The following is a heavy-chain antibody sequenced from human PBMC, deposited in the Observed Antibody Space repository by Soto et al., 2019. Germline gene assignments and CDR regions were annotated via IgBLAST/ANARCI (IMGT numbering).Heavy chain of an antibody. CDR2: ISYSGGT. CDR3: AGSMSRGIIFDY. V-gene: IGHV4-59*01. CDR1: GGSISNYS. Sequence: SETLSLTCTVSGGSISNYSWNWIRQPPGQGLEWLGGISYSGGTNDNPSLRSRVTISVDTPNNQVALRLSSVTAADTAVYFCAGSMSRGIIFDYWGQGSQVTVSS. D-gene: IGHD3-10*01. J-gene: IGHJ4*02.